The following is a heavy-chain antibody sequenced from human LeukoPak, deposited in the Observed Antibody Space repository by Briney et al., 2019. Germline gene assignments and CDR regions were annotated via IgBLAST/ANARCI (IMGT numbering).Heavy chain of an antibody. D-gene: IGHD3-10*01. V-gene: IGHV4-4*07. J-gene: IGHJ4*02. Sequence: SETLSLTCTVSGGSISSYYWSWIRQPAGKGLEWIGRIYTSGSTNYNPSLKSRVTMSVDPSKNQFSLKLSSVTAADTAVYYCAVGLLWFGKLDYWGQGTLVTVSS. CDR3: AVGLLWFGKLDY. CDR1: GGSISSYY. CDR2: IYTSGST.